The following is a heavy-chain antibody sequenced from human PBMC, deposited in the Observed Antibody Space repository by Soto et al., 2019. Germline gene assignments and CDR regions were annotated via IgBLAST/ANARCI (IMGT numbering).Heavy chain of an antibody. D-gene: IGHD3-3*01. CDR1: GYTFTGYY. Sequence: ASVKVSCKASGYTFTGYYMHWVRQAPGQGLEWMGWINPNSGGTNYAQKFQGRVTMARDTSISTAYMELSRLRSGDTAVYYCATLRFLEWSLAPDYYYGMDVWGQGTTVTVSS. J-gene: IGHJ6*02. CDR2: INPNSGGT. V-gene: IGHV1-2*02. CDR3: ATLRFLEWSLAPDYYYGMDV.